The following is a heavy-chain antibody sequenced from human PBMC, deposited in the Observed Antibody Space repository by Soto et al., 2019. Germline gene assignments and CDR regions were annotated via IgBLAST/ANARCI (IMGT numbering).Heavy chain of an antibody. Sequence: PGGSLRLSCAASVFTFSSYSMNLVRQSPGKGLEWVSSISSSSSYIYYADSVEGRFTISRDNAKDSLYLKMSSLRAEETAVYYCARDPPYYYDSSGYYPVWGQGTMVTVSS. CDR3: ARDPPYYYDSSGYYPV. CDR2: ISSSSSYI. D-gene: IGHD3-22*01. CDR1: VFTFSSYS. V-gene: IGHV3-21*01. J-gene: IGHJ4*02.